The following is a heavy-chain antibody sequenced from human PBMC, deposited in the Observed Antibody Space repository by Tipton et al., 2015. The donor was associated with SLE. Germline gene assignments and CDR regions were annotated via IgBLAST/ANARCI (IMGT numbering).Heavy chain of an antibody. Sequence: LRLSCTVSGGSISSSSYYWGWIRPPPGQGLEWIGSIYYSGSTYYNPSLKSRVTISVDTSKNQFSLKLSSVTAADTAVYYCARQGVRQWLAYWGQGTLVTVSS. V-gene: IGHV4-39*07. J-gene: IGHJ4*02. CDR2: IYYSGST. CDR1: GGSISSSSYY. D-gene: IGHD6-19*01. CDR3: ARQGVRQWLAY.